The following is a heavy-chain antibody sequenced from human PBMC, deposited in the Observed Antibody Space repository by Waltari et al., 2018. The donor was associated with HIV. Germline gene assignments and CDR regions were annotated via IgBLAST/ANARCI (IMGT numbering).Heavy chain of an antibody. CDR3: ARGEDVSLTHLPPGFRLQF. CDR1: GDTFRAYF. CDR2: INPDSGDT. Sequence: QTPLVQSPSEVRARGASVTPSCKTSGDTFRAYFLSWFRQAPGQGLEWLGRINPDSGDTTYSQAFQTRVTMTRDTSSASAYMELTRLTSADTAMYFCARGEDVSLTHLPPGFRLQFWGQGSLVSVSS. V-gene: IGHV1-2*06. D-gene: IGHD2-21*02. J-gene: IGHJ4*02.